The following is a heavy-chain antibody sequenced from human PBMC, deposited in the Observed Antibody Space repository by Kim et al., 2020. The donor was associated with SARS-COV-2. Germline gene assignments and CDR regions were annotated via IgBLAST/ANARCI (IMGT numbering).Heavy chain of an antibody. J-gene: IGHJ5*02. CDR2: INWNGGST. V-gene: IGHV3-20*01. CDR1: GFTFDDYG. CDR3: ARGGSSRYSNWFDP. Sequence: GGSLRLSCAASGFTFDDYGMSWVRQAPGKGLEWVSGINWNGGSTGYADSVKGRFTISRDNAKNSLYLQMNSLRAEDTALYHCARGGSSRYSNWFDPWGQGTLVTVSS. D-gene: IGHD6-13*01.